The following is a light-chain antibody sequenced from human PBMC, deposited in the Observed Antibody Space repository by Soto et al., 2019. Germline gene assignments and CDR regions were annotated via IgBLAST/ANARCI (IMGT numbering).Light chain of an antibody. CDR2: GAS. Sequence: SESVSTYLAWYQQRPGQAPRLLIYGASSRATGIPDRFSGILYRTDVYETSLRLEPDYFAVYYSQQDGSSPPWRYGHGTKVDIK. CDR3: QQDGSSPPWR. V-gene: IGKV3-20*01. J-gene: IGKJ1*01. CDR1: ESVSTY.